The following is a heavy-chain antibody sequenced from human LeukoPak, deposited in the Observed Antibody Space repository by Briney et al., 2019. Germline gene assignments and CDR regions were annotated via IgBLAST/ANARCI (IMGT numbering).Heavy chain of an antibody. V-gene: IGHV1-69*06. CDR3: TTERTIAAAVFDY. CDR2: IIPIFGTA. D-gene: IGHD6-13*01. CDR1: GGTFSSYA. Sequence: SVKVSCKASGGTFSSYAISWVRQAPGQGLEWMGGIIPIFGTANYAQKFQGRVTITADKSTSTAYMELSSLRSEDTAVYYCTTERTIAAAVFDYWGQGTLVTVSS. J-gene: IGHJ4*02.